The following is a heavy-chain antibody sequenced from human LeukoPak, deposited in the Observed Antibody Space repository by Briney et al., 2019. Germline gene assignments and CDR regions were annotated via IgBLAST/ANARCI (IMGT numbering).Heavy chain of an antibody. J-gene: IGHJ4*02. V-gene: IGHV3-23*01. D-gene: IGHD6-13*01. CDR3: AKDSLPGYSSSWNYFDY. CDR2: ISGSGGST. Sequence: PGGSLRLSCAASGFTCSSYAMSWLRQAPGKGLEWVSAISGSGGSTYYADSVKGRFTISRDNSNNTLYLQMNSLRAEDTDVYYCAKDSLPGYSSSWNYFDYWGQGTLVTVSS. CDR1: GFTCSSYA.